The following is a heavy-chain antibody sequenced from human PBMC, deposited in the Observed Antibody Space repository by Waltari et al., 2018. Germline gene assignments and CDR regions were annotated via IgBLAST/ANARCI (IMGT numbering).Heavy chain of an antibody. Sequence: QVHLVQSGAEVKKPGASVKVSCKASGYTFTGSYIQWVRRAPGQGLGWMGRINPNSGDTNDAQKFQGRVTLTRDTSINTAYMELSSLKSDDTAVYYCARDLGSDYGNRDYWGQGTLVTVPS. CDR3: ARDLGSDYGNRDY. V-gene: IGHV1-2*06. J-gene: IGHJ4*02. CDR2: INPNSGDT. D-gene: IGHD4-17*01. CDR1: GYTFTGSY.